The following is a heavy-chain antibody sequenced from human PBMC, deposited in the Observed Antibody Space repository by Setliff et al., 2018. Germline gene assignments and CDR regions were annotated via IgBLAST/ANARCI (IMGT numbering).Heavy chain of an antibody. J-gene: IGHJ4*02. D-gene: IGHD5-12*01. V-gene: IGHV3-48*03. Sequence: PGGSLRLSCAASGFTFSSYEMNWVRQAPGKGLEWVSYISSSGSTIYYADSVKGRFTISRDNAKNSLYLQMNNLRAEDTAVYYCARVYSGYDPNHYFDYWGQGTLVTVSS. CDR1: GFTFSSYE. CDR3: ARVYSGYDPNHYFDY. CDR2: ISSSGSTI.